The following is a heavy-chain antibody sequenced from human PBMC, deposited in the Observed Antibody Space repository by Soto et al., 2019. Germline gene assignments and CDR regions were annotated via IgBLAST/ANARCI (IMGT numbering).Heavy chain of an antibody. CDR2: TNYRSKWYN. J-gene: IGHJ4*02. V-gene: IGHV6-1*01. CDR3: ARAEYSSSWYHY. D-gene: IGHD6-13*01. Sequence: QTLSLTCAISGDLVSSNSAAWNLIRQSPSRGLEWLGRTNYRSKWYNDYAVSVKSRITINPDTSKNQFSLRLNSVTTEDTAVYYCARAEYSSSWYHYWGQGTLVTVSS. CDR1: GDLVSSNSAA.